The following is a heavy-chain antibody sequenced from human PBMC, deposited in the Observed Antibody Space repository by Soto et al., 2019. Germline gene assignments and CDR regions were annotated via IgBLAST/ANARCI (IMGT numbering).Heavy chain of an antibody. CDR2: ISYDGSNK. Sequence: QVQLVESGGGVVQPGRSLRLSCAASGFTFSSYGMHWVRQAPGKGLEWVAVISYDGSNKYYADSVKGRFTICRDNSKNTRYGQMNSLRVEDTAVYYCAIAANYYYYYGMDVWGQGTTVTVSS. J-gene: IGHJ6*02. CDR1: GFTFSSYG. V-gene: IGHV3-30*03. CDR3: AIAANYYYYYGMDV.